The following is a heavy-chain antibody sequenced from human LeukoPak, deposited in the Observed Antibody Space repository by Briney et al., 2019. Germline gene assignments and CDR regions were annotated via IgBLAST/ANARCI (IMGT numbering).Heavy chain of an antibody. V-gene: IGHV1-46*01. CDR3: ARAHGLGAAGYYFDY. CDR2: INPSGGST. CDR1: GYTFTSYY. J-gene: IGHJ4*02. D-gene: IGHD6-13*01. Sequence: ASVKVSCKASGYTFTSYYMHWVRQAPGQGLEWMGIINPSGGSTSYAQKFQGRVTMTRDTSTSTVYMELSSLRSEDTAVYYCARAHGLGAAGYYFDYWGQGTLVTVSS.